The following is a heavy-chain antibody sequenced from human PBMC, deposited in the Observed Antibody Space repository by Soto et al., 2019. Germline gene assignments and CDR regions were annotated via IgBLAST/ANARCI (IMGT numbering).Heavy chain of an antibody. Sequence: SETSLTCTVSGGSISSYYWSWIRQPPGKGLEWIGYIYYSGSTNYNPSLKSRVTISVDTSKNQFSLKLSSVTAADTAVYYCARGTPGHIDIVVVPAAIRFDYWGQGTLVTVSS. CDR2: IYYSGST. V-gene: IGHV4-59*01. D-gene: IGHD2-2*02. CDR1: GGSISSYY. CDR3: ARGTPGHIDIVVVPAAIRFDY. J-gene: IGHJ4*02.